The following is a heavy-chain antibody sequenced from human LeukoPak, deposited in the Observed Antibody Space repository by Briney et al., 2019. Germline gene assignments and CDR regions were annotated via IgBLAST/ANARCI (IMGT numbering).Heavy chain of an antibody. J-gene: IGHJ4*02. CDR2: IRDAGTEM. D-gene: IGHD3-16*01. V-gene: IGHV3-21*06. CDR1: GFIFSTEP. CDR3: VRDHDWAFDS. Sequence: GGSLRLSCTASGFIFSTEPMTWVRQAPGQGLEWLSNIRDAGTEMFYAESVKGRFTISRDNAKNSLFLQMNSLRVEDTAVYYCVRDHDWAFDSWGQGTLVTVSS.